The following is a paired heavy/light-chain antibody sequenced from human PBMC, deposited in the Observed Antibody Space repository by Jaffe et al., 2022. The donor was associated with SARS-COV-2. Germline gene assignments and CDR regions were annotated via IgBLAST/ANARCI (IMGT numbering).Heavy chain of an antibody. D-gene: IGHD1-20*01. Sequence: QVQLQESGPGLVKPSQTLSLTCSVSGGSISSGGYYWSWIRQHPGKGLEWIGYIYYSGITYYNPSLKSRVTISVDTSKNQFSLKLSSVTAADTAVYYCARSYLTGTPVNNWFGPWGQGTLVTVSS. CDR2: IYYSGIT. CDR3: ARSYLTGTPVNNWFGP. V-gene: IGHV4-31*03. CDR1: GGSISSGGYY. J-gene: IGHJ5*02.
Light chain of an antibody. CDR2: QDT. CDR3: QAWDSSTVV. J-gene: IGLJ2*01. CDR1: KLGDRY. Sequence: SYELTQPPSVSVSPGQTASITCSGDKLGDRYASWYQQKPGQSPVLVIYQDTKRPSGIPERFSGSNSGNTATLTISGTQAMDEADYYCQAWDSSTVVFGGGTKLTVL. V-gene: IGLV3-1*01.